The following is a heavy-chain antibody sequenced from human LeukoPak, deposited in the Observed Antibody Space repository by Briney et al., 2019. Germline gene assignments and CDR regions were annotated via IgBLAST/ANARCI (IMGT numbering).Heavy chain of an antibody. CDR2: IYSGGST. V-gene: IGHV3-66*01. CDR3: ATTFGGAYTAFDY. Sequence: PGGSLRLSCAASGFTVSGNYMTWVRQSPGKGLEWVSVIYSGGSTYYADSLKGRFTISRDNSKNTLYLQMSSLRAEDTAVYYCATTFGGAYTAFDYWGQGALVTVST. D-gene: IGHD2/OR15-2a*01. J-gene: IGHJ4*02. CDR1: GFTVSGNY.